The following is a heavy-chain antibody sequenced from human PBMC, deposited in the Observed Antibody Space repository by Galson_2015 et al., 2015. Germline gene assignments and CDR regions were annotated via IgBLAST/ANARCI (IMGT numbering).Heavy chain of an antibody. Sequence: SLRLSCAASGFIFDDYDMYWVRQAPGKGLEWVSGITWNRGNIVNADPVKGRFTISRDNDRNSLYLQMNSVKTEDTALYYCAKEKEPHYYDNSGCDNWGQGTLVIVSS. CDR3: AKEKEPHYYDNSGCDN. CDR2: ITWNRGNI. V-gene: IGHV3-9*01. D-gene: IGHD3-22*01. J-gene: IGHJ4*02. CDR1: GFIFDDYD.